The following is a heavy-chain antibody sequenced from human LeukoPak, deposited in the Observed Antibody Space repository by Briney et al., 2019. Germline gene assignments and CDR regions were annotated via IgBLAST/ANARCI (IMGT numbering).Heavy chain of an antibody. CDR1: GFTFSDSY. V-gene: IGHV3-53*01. J-gene: IGHJ4*02. D-gene: IGHD5-24*01. Sequence: PGGSLRLSCAASGFTFSDSYMSWVRQAPGKGLEWVSLIYPRGNIYYADSVKGRFTISRDNSKNTLFLQMNSLRAEDTAIYYCARTFRSGDGYKVGYFDYWGQGTLVTVSS. CDR3: ARTFRSGDGYKVGYFDY. CDR2: IYPRGNI.